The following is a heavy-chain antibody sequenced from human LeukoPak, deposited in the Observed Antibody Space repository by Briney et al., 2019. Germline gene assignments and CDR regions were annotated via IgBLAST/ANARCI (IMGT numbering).Heavy chain of an antibody. D-gene: IGHD5-24*01. Sequence: SETLSLTCTVSGGSISSSSYYWGWIRQPPGKGLEWIGSIYYSGSTYYNPSLKSRVTISVDTSKNQFSLKLSSVTAADTAVYYCARERWLQYNIDYWGREPWSPSPQ. CDR3: ARERWLQYNIDY. J-gene: IGHJ4*02. V-gene: IGHV4-39*07. CDR1: GGSISSSSYY. CDR2: IYYSGST.